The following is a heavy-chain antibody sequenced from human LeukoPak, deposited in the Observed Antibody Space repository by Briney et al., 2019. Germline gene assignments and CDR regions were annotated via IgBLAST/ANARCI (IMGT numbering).Heavy chain of an antibody. V-gene: IGHV3-7*01. J-gene: IGHJ4*02. CDR3: ARSSILYGSGSYYDC. CDR2: IKQDGSEK. D-gene: IGHD3-10*01. Sequence: GGSLRLSCAASGFTFSSYWMNWVRQAPGKGLEWVANIKQDGSEKYYVDSVKGRFTISRDNAKNSLYLQTNSLRAEDTAVYYCARSSILYGSGSYYDCWGQGTLVTVSS. CDR1: GFTFSSYW.